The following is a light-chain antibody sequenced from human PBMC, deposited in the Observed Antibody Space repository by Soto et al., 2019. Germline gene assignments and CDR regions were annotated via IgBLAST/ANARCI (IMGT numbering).Light chain of an antibody. J-gene: IGKJ1*01. Sequence: EIVLTQSPGTLSLSPGERATLSCRASQSVSSSYIAWYLQKPGQAPRLLIYGASTRASGIPERFSGSGSGTGFTLTITRLEPEDVAVYDCQLYGSSPLTFGQGTKVETK. V-gene: IGKV3-20*01. CDR2: GAS. CDR3: QLYGSSPLT. CDR1: QSVSSSY.